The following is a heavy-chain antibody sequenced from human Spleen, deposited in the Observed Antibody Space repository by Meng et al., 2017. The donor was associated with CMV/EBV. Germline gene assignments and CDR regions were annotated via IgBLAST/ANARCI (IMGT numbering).Heavy chain of an antibody. CDR3: ARDRTGDCSSTSCYNFYYYYGMDV. D-gene: IGHD2-2*02. CDR2: IIPLFGIA. Sequence: SVKVSCKASGGTFSSFSFSWMRQAPGQGLEWVGGIIPLFGIANYAQKFQGRVTITTDESTSTAYMSLSSLRSEDTAVYYCARDRTGDCSSTSCYNFYYYYGMDVWGQGTTVTVSS. J-gene: IGHJ6*02. V-gene: IGHV1-69*05. CDR1: GGTFSSFS.